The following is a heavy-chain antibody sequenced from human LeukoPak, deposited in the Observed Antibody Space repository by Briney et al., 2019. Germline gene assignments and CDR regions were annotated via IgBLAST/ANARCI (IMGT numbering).Heavy chain of an antibody. V-gene: IGHV4-59*01. J-gene: IGHJ3*02. CDR1: SGSISSYY. Sequence: PSETLSLTCTVSSGSISSYYWSWIRQPPGKGLEWIGYIYYSGSTNYNPSLKSRVTISVDTSKNQFSLRLSSVTAADTAVYYCARAEYVWGSYRDAFDIWGQGTMVTVSS. CDR2: IYYSGST. D-gene: IGHD3-16*02. CDR3: ARAEYVWGSYRDAFDI.